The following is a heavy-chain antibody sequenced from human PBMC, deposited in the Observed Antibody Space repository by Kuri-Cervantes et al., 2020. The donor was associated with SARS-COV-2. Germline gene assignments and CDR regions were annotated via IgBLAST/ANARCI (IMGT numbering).Heavy chain of an antibody. D-gene: IGHD3-10*01. CDR3: AREGWGFWELPSTSPGMDV. V-gene: IGHV1-18*01. CDR2: ISAYNGNT. J-gene: IGHJ6*02. CDR1: GYTFTSYG. Sequence: ASVKVSCKASGYTFTSYGISWVRQAPGQGLEWMGWISAYNGNTNYAQKLQGRVTMTTDTSTSPAYMELSILRSEDTAVYYRAREGWGFWELPSTSPGMDVWGQGTTVTVSS.